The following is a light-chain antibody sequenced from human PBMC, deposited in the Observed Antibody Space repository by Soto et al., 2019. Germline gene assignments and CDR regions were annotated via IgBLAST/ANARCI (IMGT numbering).Light chain of an antibody. J-gene: IGKJ3*01. CDR1: QSISSY. V-gene: IGKV1-39*01. Sequence: DIQMTQSPSSLSASVGARVTITCRASQSISSYLNWYQQKPGKAPQLLIYAGSSLQSGVPSRFSGSGSGTDLTLTISSLQPEDFATYYCQQSYITPLTFDPGTKVDIK. CDR3: QQSYITPLT. CDR2: AGS.